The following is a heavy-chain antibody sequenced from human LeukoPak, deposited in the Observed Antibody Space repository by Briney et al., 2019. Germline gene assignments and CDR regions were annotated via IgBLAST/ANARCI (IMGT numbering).Heavy chain of an antibody. J-gene: IGHJ4*02. Sequence: GASVKVSCKASGGTFSSYAISWVRQAPGQGLEWMGRIIPIFGTANYAQKFQGGVTITTDESTSTAYMELSSLRSEDTAVYYCASVASPATGHFDYWGQGTLVTVSS. CDR2: IIPIFGTA. CDR3: ASVASPATGHFDY. D-gene: IGHD2-21*01. CDR1: GGTFSSYA. V-gene: IGHV1-69*05.